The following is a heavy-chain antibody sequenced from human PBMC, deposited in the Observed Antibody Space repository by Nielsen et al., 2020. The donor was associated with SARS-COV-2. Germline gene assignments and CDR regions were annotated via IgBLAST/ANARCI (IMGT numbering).Heavy chain of an antibody. J-gene: IGHJ4*02. CDR2: INHSGST. CDR1: GGSFGGYY. V-gene: IGHV4-34*01. Sequence: SQTLSLTCAVYGGSFGGYYWSWIRQPPGKGLEWIGEINHSGSTNYNPSLKSRVTISVDTSKNQFSLKLSSVTAADTAVYYCARGGRYSSGWYLGYWGQGTLVTVSS. CDR3: ARGGRYSSGWYLGY. D-gene: IGHD6-19*01.